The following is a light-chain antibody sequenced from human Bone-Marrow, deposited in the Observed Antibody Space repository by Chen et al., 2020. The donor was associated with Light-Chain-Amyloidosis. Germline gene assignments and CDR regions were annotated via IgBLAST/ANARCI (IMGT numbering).Light chain of an antibody. V-gene: IGLV2-14*01. Sequence: QSALTQPASLSGSPGQSITISCTGTSSDVGCNNHVSWYQQHPDKAPNLMMYEVTNRPSWVPDRFSGSKSDITASLTISGLQTEDESDYFCSSYTITNTLVFGSGTRVTVL. CDR3: SSYTITNTLV. CDR1: SSDVGCNNH. J-gene: IGLJ1*01. CDR2: EVT.